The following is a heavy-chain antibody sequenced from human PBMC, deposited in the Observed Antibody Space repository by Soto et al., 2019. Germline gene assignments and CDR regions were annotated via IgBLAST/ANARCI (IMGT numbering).Heavy chain of an antibody. CDR2: ISGSGGST. CDR3: AKARYYDSTGYLYYFDY. Sequence: GGSLRLSCEATGFILRNNGMSWVRQAPGKGLEWVSSISGSGGSTYYADSVKGRFTISRDNSKSTLYLQMNSLRAEDTAVYYCAKARYYDSTGYLYYFDYWGQGTLVTVSS. J-gene: IGHJ4*02. CDR1: GFILRNNG. V-gene: IGHV3-23*01. D-gene: IGHD3-22*01.